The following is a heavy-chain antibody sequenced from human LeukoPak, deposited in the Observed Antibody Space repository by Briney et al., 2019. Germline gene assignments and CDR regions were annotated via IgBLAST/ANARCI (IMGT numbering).Heavy chain of an antibody. CDR1: GFTFSSFD. CDR2: IVTASDT. J-gene: IGHJ6*03. V-gene: IGHV3-13*01. Sequence: PGGSLRLSCAASGFTFSSFDMHWVRQPTGQGLEWVSTIVTASDTYYPGSVEGRFTLSRDNAKNSLYLQMNSLTAGDTAVYYCARGPPRGKYYYMDVWGKGTTVTVSS. CDR3: ARGPPRGKYYYMDV. D-gene: IGHD1-1*01.